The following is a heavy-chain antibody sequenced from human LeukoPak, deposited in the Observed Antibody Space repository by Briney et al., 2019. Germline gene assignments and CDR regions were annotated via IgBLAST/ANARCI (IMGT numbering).Heavy chain of an antibody. V-gene: IGHV3-48*02. D-gene: IGHD6-19*01. Sequence: GGSLRLSCAASGFTFSSYSMNWAPQAPGRGLEGVSYISSSSSSIYYSDAVKGRFTISRDKAKDSLYLQMNSLRDEDTAVYYCARDLAVAGLAHSFDIWGQGTMVTVSS. J-gene: IGHJ3*02. CDR1: GFTFSSYS. CDR2: ISSSSSSI. CDR3: ARDLAVAGLAHSFDI.